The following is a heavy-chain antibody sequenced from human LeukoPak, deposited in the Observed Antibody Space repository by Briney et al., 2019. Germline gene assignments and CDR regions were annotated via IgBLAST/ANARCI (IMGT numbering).Heavy chain of an antibody. CDR3: AKVGSSSGYYYYYMDV. V-gene: IGHV3-23*01. J-gene: IGHJ6*03. D-gene: IGHD6-6*01. Sequence: GGSLRLSCAASGFTFSSYEMNWVRQAPGKGLEWVSAISGSGGSTYYADSVKGRFTISRDNSKNTLYLQMNSLRAEDTAVYYCAKVGSSSGYYYYYMDVWGKGTTVTVSS. CDR1: GFTFSSYE. CDR2: ISGSGGST.